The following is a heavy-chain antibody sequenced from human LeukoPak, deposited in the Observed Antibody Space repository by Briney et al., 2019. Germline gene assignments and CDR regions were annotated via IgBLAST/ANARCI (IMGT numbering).Heavy chain of an antibody. V-gene: IGHV4-30-2*01. CDR1: GGSISSGGYP. CDR2: IYHSGST. J-gene: IGHJ4*02. CDR3: ARGQGLWFGELFVGGDYYFDY. D-gene: IGHD3-10*01. Sequence: SETLSLTCAVSGGSISSGGYPWSWIRQPPGKGLEWIGYIYHSGSTYYNPSLKSRVTVSVDRSKNQFSLKLSSVTAADTAVYYCARGQGLWFGELFVGGDYYFDYWGQGTLVTVSS.